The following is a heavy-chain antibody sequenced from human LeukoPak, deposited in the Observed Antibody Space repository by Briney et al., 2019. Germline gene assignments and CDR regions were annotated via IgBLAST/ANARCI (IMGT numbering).Heavy chain of an antibody. J-gene: IGHJ6*02. CDR2: ISAYNGNT. CDR1: GGTFSSYA. CDR3: ARDIAVATYYYYYGMDV. D-gene: IGHD6-19*01. Sequence: ASVKVSCKASGGTFSSYAISWVRQAPGQGLECMGWISAYNGNTNYAQKLQGRVTMTTDTSTSTAYMELRSLRSDDTAVYYCARDIAVATYYYYYGMDVWGQGTTVTVSS. V-gene: IGHV1-18*01.